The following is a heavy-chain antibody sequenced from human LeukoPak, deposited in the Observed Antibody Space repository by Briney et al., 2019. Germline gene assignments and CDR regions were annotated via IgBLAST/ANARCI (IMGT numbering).Heavy chain of an antibody. V-gene: IGHV1-18*01. CDR1: GYTFTSYG. D-gene: IGHD2-15*01. CDR3: ARALPAIVVVVAATRGIWFDP. J-gene: IGHJ5*02. CDR2: IRAYNGNT. Sequence: ASVKVSCKASGYTFTSYGISWVRQAPGQGLEWMGWIRAYNGNTNYAQKLQGRVTMTTDTSTSTAYMELRSLRSDDTAVYYCARALPAIVVVVAATRGIWFDPWGQGTLVTVSS.